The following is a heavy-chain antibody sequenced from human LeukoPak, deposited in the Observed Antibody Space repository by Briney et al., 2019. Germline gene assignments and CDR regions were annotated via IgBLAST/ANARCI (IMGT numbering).Heavy chain of an antibody. CDR3: ARLYGTYPGWFDP. V-gene: IGHV3-33*01. Sequence: PGRSLRLSCAASGFTFSSYGMHWVRQAPGKGLEWVAVIWYDESNKYYADSVKGRFTISRDNSKNTLYLQLNSLRAEDTAVYYCARLYGTYPGWFDPWGQGTLVTVSS. D-gene: IGHD4-17*01. CDR1: GFTFSSYG. CDR2: IWYDESNK. J-gene: IGHJ5*02.